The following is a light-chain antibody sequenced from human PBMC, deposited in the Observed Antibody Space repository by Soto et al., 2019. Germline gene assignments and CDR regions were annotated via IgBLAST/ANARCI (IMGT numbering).Light chain of an antibody. J-gene: IGKJ5*01. CDR2: AAS. V-gene: IGKV1-9*01. Sequence: DIQLTQSPSFLSASVGDRVTITCRASQGISSYLAWYQQKPGKAPKLLIYAASTLQSGVTSRFSGSGSGTDFTVKISSLQPEDFATYCCQHLDRYSTCGQGTLLEIK. CDR3: QHLDRYST. CDR1: QGISSY.